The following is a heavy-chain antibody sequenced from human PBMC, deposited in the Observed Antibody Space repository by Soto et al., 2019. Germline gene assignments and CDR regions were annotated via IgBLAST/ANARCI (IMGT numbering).Heavy chain of an antibody. D-gene: IGHD2-2*01. CDR1: GGTFSNYA. Sequence: QVQLVQSGAEVKKPGSSVKVSCKASGGTFSNYAFSWVRQVPGQGLEWMGGIIPIFETTNYAQKFQGRVTITADESTSTTYMELSSLSSEDTAVFFCARDMIPAAISSRYYAMDVWGQGTTVTVSS. J-gene: IGHJ6*02. V-gene: IGHV1-69*01. CDR2: IIPIFETT. CDR3: ARDMIPAAISSRYYAMDV.